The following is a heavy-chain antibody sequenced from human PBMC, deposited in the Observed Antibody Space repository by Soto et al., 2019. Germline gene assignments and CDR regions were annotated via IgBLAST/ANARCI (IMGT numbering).Heavy chain of an antibody. CDR3: ARLIAPPMVRVPFNFDC. Sequence: ESLNICCKGSGYGFTSYWIGWVSQMPGKGLEWMGIIYPGDSDTRYSPSFQGQVTISADKSISTAYLQWSSLKASDTAMYYCARLIAPPMVRVPFNFDCWGQGTLVTVSS. J-gene: IGHJ4*02. D-gene: IGHD3-10*01. V-gene: IGHV5-51*01. CDR2: IYPGDSDT. CDR1: GYGFTSYW.